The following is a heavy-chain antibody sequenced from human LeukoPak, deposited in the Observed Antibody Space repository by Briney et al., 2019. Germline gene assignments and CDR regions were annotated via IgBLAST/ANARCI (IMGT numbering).Heavy chain of an antibody. V-gene: IGHV3-23*01. Sequence: GGSLRLSCAASGFTFSSYAMSWVRQAPGKGLEWVSAISGSGGSTYYADSVKGRLTISRDNSKNTLYLQMNSLRAEDTAVYYCAKDHQAVAGTNCDYWGQGTLVTVSS. CDR2: ISGSGGST. CDR1: GFTFSSYA. CDR3: AKDHQAVAGTNCDY. J-gene: IGHJ4*02. D-gene: IGHD6-19*01.